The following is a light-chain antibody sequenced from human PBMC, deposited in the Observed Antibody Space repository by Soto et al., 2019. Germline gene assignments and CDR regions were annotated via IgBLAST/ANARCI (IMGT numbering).Light chain of an antibody. CDR2: DAS. J-gene: IGKJ1*01. Sequence: EIVLTQSPATLSLSPGERATLSCRASQSVSSYLAWCQQKPGQAPRLLIYDASNRATGIPARFSGSGSGTDFTLTISSLEPEDFAVYYCQQRSNWPPTWTFGQGT. CDR3: QQRSNWPPTWT. V-gene: IGKV3-11*01. CDR1: QSVSSY.